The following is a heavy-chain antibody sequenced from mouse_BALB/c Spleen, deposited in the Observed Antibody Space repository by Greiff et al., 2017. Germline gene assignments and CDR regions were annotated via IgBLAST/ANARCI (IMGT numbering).Heavy chain of an antibody. CDR3: AIDGGSSFYAMDY. CDR1: GFTFTDYY. V-gene: IGHV7-3*02. J-gene: IGHJ4*01. Sequence: EVKLVESGGGLVQPGGSLRLSCATSGFTFTDYYMSWVRQPPGKALEWLGFLRNKANGYTTEYSASVKGRFTISRDNSQSILYLQMNTLRAEDSATYYCAIDGGSSFYAMDYWGQGTSVTVSS. CDR2: LRNKANGYTT. D-gene: IGHD1-1*01.